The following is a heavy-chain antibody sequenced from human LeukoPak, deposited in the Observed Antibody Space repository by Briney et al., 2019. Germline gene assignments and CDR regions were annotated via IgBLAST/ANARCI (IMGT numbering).Heavy chain of an antibody. CDR1: GFTVSSNY. V-gene: IGHV3-53*05. CDR3: ATLPYYYDSSGSYYFDY. CDR2: IHRGGST. Sequence: GGSLRLSCAASGFTVSSNYMSSVRQAPGKGLELDPPIHRGGSTYYADSVKGRFTISRDNSKNTLYLQMNSLRVEDTAVYYCATLPYYYDSSGSYYFDYWGQGTLVTVSS. J-gene: IGHJ4*02. D-gene: IGHD3-22*01.